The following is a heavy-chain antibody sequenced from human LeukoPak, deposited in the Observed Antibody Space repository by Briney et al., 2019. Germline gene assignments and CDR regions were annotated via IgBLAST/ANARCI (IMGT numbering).Heavy chain of an antibody. CDR2: ISSSSVI. CDR1: GFTFSSYS. Sequence: GGSLRLSCAASGFTFSSYSIYWVSQAPGKGLEWISYISSSSVIDYADSVKGRFTVSRDNAKNSLFLQMNSLRAEDTAVYYCARGAYSGRSSYFDYWGQGTLVTVSS. J-gene: IGHJ4*02. D-gene: IGHD3-10*01. CDR3: ARGAYSGRSSYFDY. V-gene: IGHV3-48*01.